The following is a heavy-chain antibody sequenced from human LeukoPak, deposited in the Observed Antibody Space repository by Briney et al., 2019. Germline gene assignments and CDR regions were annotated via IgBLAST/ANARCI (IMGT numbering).Heavy chain of an antibody. D-gene: IGHD6-19*01. V-gene: IGHV3-33*01. CDR2: IWYDGSNK. CDR3: ARDNQWLTDAFDI. J-gene: IGHJ3*02. CDR1: GFTFSSYG. Sequence: PGGSLRLPCAASGFTFSSYGMHWVRQAPGKGLEWVAVIWYDGSNKYYADSVKGRFTISRDNSKNTLYLQMNSLRAEDTAVYYCARDNQWLTDAFDIWGQGTMVTVSS.